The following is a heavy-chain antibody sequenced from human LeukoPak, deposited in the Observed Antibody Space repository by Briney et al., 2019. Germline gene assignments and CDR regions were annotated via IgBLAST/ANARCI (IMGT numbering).Heavy chain of an antibody. CDR3: ARAPTYYYVSSGFHPYFFDY. Sequence: SVKVSCKASGDTFSSYVISWMRQAPGQGLEWMGGIIPVFATANYAQKFQGRVTITADESTSTAYMELTSLRSEDTAVYYCARAPTYYYVSSGFHPYFFDYWGQGTLVTVSS. D-gene: IGHD3-22*01. J-gene: IGHJ4*02. V-gene: IGHV1-69*13. CDR2: IIPVFATA. CDR1: GDTFSSYV.